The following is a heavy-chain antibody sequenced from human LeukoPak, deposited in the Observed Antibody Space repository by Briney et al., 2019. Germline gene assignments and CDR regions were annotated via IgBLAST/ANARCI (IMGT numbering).Heavy chain of an antibody. V-gene: IGHV3-64*02. D-gene: IGHD4-23*01. CDR1: GFTFSSYA. CDR3: ARGVTDLPQGAFDI. CDR2: ISSNGGST. Sequence: GGSLRLSCAASGFTFSSYAMHWVRQAPGKGLEYVSAISSNGGSTYYADSVKGRFTISRDNSKNTLYLQMGSLRAEDMAVYYCARGVTDLPQGAFDIWGQGTMVTVSS. J-gene: IGHJ3*02.